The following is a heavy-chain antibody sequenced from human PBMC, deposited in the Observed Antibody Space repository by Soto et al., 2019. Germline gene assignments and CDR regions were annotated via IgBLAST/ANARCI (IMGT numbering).Heavy chain of an antibody. Sequence: QVQLVESGGGVVQPGRYLRLSCAASGFIFSSLGMHWVRQAPGKGLEWVAAISYDGSRIVYADSVRGRFTISKDNSKKTLDLQMSSLRDEDTALYYCTSQISAGYWGQGTLVTVSS. CDR2: ISYDGSRI. CDR1: GFIFSSLG. CDR3: TSQISAGY. V-gene: IGHV3-30*03. J-gene: IGHJ4*02. D-gene: IGHD3-10*01.